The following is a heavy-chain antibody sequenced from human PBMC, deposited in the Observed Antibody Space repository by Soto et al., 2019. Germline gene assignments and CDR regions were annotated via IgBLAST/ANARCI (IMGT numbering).Heavy chain of an antibody. CDR3: ARRKEVDYGDYGEKMLFDY. CDR2: IYYSGST. CDR1: GGSISSSSYY. D-gene: IGHD4-17*01. V-gene: IGHV4-39*01. Sequence: SETLSLTCTVSGGSISSSSYYWGWIRQPPGKGLEWIGSIYYSGSTYYNPSLKSRVTISVDTSKNQFSLKLSSVTAADTAVYYCARRKEVDYGDYGEKMLFDYWGQGTLVTVSS. J-gene: IGHJ4*02.